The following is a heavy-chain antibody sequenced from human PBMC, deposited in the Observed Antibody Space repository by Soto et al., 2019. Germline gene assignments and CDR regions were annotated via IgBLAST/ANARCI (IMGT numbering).Heavy chain of an antibody. V-gene: IGHV4-4*02. CDR2: IYHSGST. Sequence: SETLSLTCAVSGGSISSSNWWSWVRQPPGKGLEWIGEIYHSGSTNYNPSLKSRVTISVDKSKNQFSLKLSSVTAADTAVYYCAREVRYSSSWYRLGFDPWGQGTLVTVSS. CDR1: GGSISSSNW. D-gene: IGHD6-13*01. CDR3: AREVRYSSSWYRLGFDP. J-gene: IGHJ5*02.